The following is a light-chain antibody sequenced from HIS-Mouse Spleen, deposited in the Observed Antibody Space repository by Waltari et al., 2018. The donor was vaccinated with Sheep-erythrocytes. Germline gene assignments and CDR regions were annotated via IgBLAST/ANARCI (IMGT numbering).Light chain of an antibody. CDR2: DVS. Sequence: QSALTQPRSVSGSPGQSVTISCTGTSSHVGGYNYVSWYQQYPGKAPKPKIYDVSNRPSGVPERFSGSKSGNTASLTISWLQAEDEADYYCCSYAGSYNHVFTTGTKVTVL. CDR3: CSYAGSYNHV. CDR1: SSHVGGYNY. V-gene: IGLV2-11*01. J-gene: IGLJ1*01.